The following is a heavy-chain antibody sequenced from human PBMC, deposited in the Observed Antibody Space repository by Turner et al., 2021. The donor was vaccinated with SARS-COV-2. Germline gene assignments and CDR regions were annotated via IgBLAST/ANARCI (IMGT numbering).Heavy chain of an antibody. V-gene: IGHV3-21*01. D-gene: IGHD3-3*01. CDR3: ARGDDFWSGYSNYGMDV. J-gene: IGHJ6*02. CDR1: AFTFSSYS. Sequence: EVQLVESGGGMVKPGGSLRISCPASAFTFSSYSMNWVRQAPGKGLEWVSSSSSRISYIYYADSVKGRFTISRENAKNSLYLQMNSLRAEDTAVYYCARGDDFWSGYSNYGMDVWGQGTTVTVSS. CDR2: SSSRISYI.